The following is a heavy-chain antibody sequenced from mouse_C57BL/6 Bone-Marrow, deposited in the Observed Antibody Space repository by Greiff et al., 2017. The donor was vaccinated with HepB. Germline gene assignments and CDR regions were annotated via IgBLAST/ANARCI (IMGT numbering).Heavy chain of an antibody. D-gene: IGHD1-1*01. CDR2: IDPANGNT. J-gene: IGHJ1*03. V-gene: IGHV14-3*01. CDR3: ARYYYGSSPHWYFDV. Sequence: EVKLQESVAELVRPGASVKLSCTASGFNIKNTYMHWVKQRPEQGLEWIGRIDPANGNTKYAPKFQGKATITADTSSNTAYLQLSSLTSEDTAIYYCARYYYGSSPHWYFDVWGTGTTVTVSS. CDR1: GFNIKNTY.